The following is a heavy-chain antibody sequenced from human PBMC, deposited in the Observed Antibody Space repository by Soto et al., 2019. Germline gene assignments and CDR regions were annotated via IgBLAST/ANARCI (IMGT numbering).Heavy chain of an antibody. D-gene: IGHD3-10*01. Sequence: SETLSLTCTVSGGSISSSSYYWGWIRQPPGRGLEWIGSIYYSGSTYYNPSLKSRVTISVDTSKNQFSLKLSSVTAADTAVYYCARHPKWGYYYGSGSYDYYYYYMDVWGKGTTVTVSS. CDR3: ARHPKWGYYYGSGSYDYYYYYMDV. V-gene: IGHV4-39*01. CDR1: GGSISSSSYY. J-gene: IGHJ6*03. CDR2: IYYSGST.